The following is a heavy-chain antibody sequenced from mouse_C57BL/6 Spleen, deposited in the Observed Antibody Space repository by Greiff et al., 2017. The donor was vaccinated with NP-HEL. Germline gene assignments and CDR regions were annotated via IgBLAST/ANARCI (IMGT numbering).Heavy chain of an antibody. D-gene: IGHD1-1*01. CDR1: GYAFSSYW. J-gene: IGHJ4*01. Sequence: VQLQQSGAELVKPGASVKISCKASGYAFSSYWMNWVKQRPGQGLEWIGQIYPGDGDTNYNGKFKGKATLTADKSSRTAYMQLSSLTSEDSAVYFCAAGGIITTVVEGNYYAMDYWGQGTSVTVSS. CDR2: IYPGDGDT. V-gene: IGHV1-80*01. CDR3: AAGGIITTVVEGNYYAMDY.